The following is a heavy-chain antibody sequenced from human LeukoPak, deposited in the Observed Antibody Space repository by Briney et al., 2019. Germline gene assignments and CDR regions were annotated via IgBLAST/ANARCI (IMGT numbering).Heavy chain of an antibody. CDR2: ISSSSSYI. CDR3: ARDVWPDSLYGMDV. Sequence: GGSQRLSCAASGFTFSSYSMNWVRQAPGKGLEWVSSISSSSSYIYYADSVKGRFTISRDNAKSSLYLQMNSLRAEDTVVYYCARDVWPDSLYGMDVWGQGTTVTVSS. D-gene: IGHD3-16*01. CDR1: GFTFSSYS. V-gene: IGHV3-21*01. J-gene: IGHJ6*02.